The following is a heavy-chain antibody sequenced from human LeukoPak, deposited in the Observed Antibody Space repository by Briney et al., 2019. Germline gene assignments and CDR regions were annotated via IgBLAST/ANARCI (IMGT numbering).Heavy chain of an antibody. D-gene: IGHD5-18*01. Sequence: GASVNVSCKASGYTFTNYGISWVRQAPGQGLEWMGWISDYNGITNYAQTFQGRVTMTTDTSTSTAYMELRSLRSDDTGVYYCARYSYGLYYFDSWGQGTLVTVSS. CDR3: ARYSYGLYYFDS. V-gene: IGHV1-18*01. CDR2: ISDYNGIT. CDR1: GYTFTNYG. J-gene: IGHJ4*02.